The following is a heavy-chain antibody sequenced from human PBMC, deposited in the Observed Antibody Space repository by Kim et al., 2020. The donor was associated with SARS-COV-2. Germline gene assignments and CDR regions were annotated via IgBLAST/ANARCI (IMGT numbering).Heavy chain of an antibody. CDR1: GYTFTSYD. D-gene: IGHD6-13*01. V-gene: IGHV1-8*01. CDR3: ARGQRGGARYSSSFNY. J-gene: IGHJ4*02. Sequence: ASVKVSCKASGYTFTSYDINWVRQATGQGLEWMGWMNPNSGNTGYAQKFQGRVTMTRNTSISTAYMELSSLRSEDTAVYYCARGQRGGARYSSSFNYWGQGTLVTVSS. CDR2: MNPNSGNT.